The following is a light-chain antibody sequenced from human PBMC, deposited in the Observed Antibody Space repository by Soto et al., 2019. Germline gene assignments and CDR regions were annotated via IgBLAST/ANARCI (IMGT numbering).Light chain of an antibody. Sequence: QSALTQPAFVSGSPGQAISISCTGTSSDVGGYNYVSWYQQHPGKAPELIIYEVSNRPTGVSDRFSGSKSDNTASLTISGLQSEDEADYYCSSYTSSDTIGFGGGTKVTVL. CDR3: SSYTSSDTIG. J-gene: IGLJ2*01. CDR2: EVS. V-gene: IGLV2-14*01. CDR1: SSDVGGYNY.